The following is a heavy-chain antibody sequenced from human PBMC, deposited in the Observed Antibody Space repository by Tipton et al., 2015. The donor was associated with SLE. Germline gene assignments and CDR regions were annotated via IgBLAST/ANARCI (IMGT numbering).Heavy chain of an antibody. V-gene: IGHV1-2*02. CDR1: GYTFTGYF. J-gene: IGHJ4*02. CDR2: INPDSGVT. Sequence: QLVQSGAEVKKPGASVKVSCKASGYTFTGYFMHWVRQAPGQGLEWMGWINPDSGVTNYAQRFQGRVTMTRDTSISTAHLELSSLRSNDTTVYYCARGSRDSWGQGTPVTVSS. CDR3: ARGSRDS.